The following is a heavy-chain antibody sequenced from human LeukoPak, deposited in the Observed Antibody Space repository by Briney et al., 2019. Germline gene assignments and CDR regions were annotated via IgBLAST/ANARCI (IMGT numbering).Heavy chain of an antibody. Sequence: SETLSLTCAVYGGSFSDFFWSWIRQSPGKGLEWIGEINHSGNTNYNPSLKTRVTLSVVTSKNQCSLKLKTVTAADTAVYYCASLPPPGATAFGAVDTWGQGTLVTVSS. CDR3: ASLPPPGATAFGAVDT. D-gene: IGHD3-16*01. CDR2: INHSGNT. V-gene: IGHV4-34*01. J-gene: IGHJ5*02. CDR1: GGSFSDFF.